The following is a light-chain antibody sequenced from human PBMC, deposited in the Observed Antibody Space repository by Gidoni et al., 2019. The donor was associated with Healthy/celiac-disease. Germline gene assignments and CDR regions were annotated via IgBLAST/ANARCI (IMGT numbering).Light chain of an antibody. V-gene: IGLV2-14*01. J-gene: IGLJ2*01. CDR3: SSYTSSSTLV. CDR1: SSDVGGYNY. Sequence: QSALTQPASVSGSPGQSITISCTGTSSDVGGYNYVSWYQTHPGKAPQLMIYDVSNRTSGVSNRFSGSQSGNTASLTISGLQAEDEADYYCSSYTSSSTLVFGGGTKLTVL. CDR2: DVS.